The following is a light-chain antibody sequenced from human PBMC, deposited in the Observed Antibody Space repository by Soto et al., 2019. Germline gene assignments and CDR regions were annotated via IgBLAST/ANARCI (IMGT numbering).Light chain of an antibody. J-gene: IGLJ1*01. V-gene: IGLV2-18*02. Sequence: QSVLTQPPSVSGSPGQSVAISCTGTSSDIGAYNRVSWYQQPPGTAPKLMIYDVNNRPSGVPDRFSGSKSGNTASLTISGLQAEGEADYYCSSSTSSTTLVFEGGTKVTAL. CDR3: SSSTSSTTLV. CDR1: SSDIGAYNR. CDR2: DVN.